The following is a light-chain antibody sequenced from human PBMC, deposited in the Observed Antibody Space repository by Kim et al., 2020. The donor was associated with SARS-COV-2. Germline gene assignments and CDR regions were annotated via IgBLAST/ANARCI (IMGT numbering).Light chain of an antibody. CDR2: WAS. J-gene: IGKJ4*01. CDR3: QQYYSTPPT. CDR1: QSVLYSSNNKNY. V-gene: IGKV4-1*01. Sequence: DIVMTQSPDSLAVSLGARATINCKSSQSVLYSSNNKNYLAWYQQKPGQPPKLLIYWASTRESGVPDRFSGSGSGTDFTLTSSSLQAEDVAVYYCQQYYSTPPTFGGGTKLEI.